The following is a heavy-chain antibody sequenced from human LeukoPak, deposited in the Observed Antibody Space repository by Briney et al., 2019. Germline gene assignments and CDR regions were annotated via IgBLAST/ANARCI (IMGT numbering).Heavy chain of an antibody. J-gene: IGHJ4*02. V-gene: IGHV1-69*13. D-gene: IGHD4-23*01. CDR3: AVMQTMTTVVSVY. CDR2: IIPIFGTP. Sequence: GASVKVSCKASGGTFSSYTFSWVRQAPGQGLEWMGGIIPIFGTPDYAQRFQGRVTITADESTSTAYMELSSLRSEDTAVYYCAVMQTMTTVVSVYWGQGTLVTVSS. CDR1: GGTFSSYT.